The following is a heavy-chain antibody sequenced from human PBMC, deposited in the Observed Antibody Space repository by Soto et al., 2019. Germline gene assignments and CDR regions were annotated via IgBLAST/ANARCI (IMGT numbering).Heavy chain of an antibody. CDR1: GFTFSSYA. Sequence: PGGSLRLSCAASGFTFSSYAMSWVRQAPGKGLEWVSAISGSGGSTYYAESVKGRFTISRDNSKNSLYLQMNSLRAEDTAVYYCAKRVVVAASAGWSDPWGQGTLVTVSS. V-gene: IGHV3-23*01. D-gene: IGHD2-15*01. CDR2: ISGSGGST. J-gene: IGHJ5*02. CDR3: AKRVVVAASAGWSDP.